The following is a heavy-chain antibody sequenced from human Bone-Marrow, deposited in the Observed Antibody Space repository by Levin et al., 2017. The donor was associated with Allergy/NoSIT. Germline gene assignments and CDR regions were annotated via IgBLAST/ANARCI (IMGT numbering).Heavy chain of an antibody. Sequence: PSETLSLTCSVSGGSISRYYWSWVRQPPGKGLEWIGYIYFTGATNYKPSLKSRVTISVDTSNNQFSLKLSSVTAADTAVYYCARDRSTIATTGTHYYYGMDVWGRGTTVTVSS. CDR2: IYFTGAT. CDR1: GGSISRYY. V-gene: IGHV4-59*01. D-gene: IGHD6-13*01. J-gene: IGHJ6*02. CDR3: ARDRSTIATTGTHYYYGMDV.